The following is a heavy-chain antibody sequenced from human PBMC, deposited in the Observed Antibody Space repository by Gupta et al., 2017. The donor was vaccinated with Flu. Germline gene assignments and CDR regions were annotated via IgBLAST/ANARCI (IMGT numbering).Heavy chain of an antibody. D-gene: IGHD2-2*02. CDR2: ISGSGGST. CDR1: GFTFSSYA. J-gene: IGHJ4*02. V-gene: IGHV3-23*01. CDR3: AKRDRDCNSTSCYTLPDY. Sequence: EVQLLESGGGLVQPGGSLRLSCAASGFTFSSYAMSWVRQAPGKGLEWVSTISGSGGSTYYVDSVKGRFTISRDNSKNTLYLQMNSLRAEDTAVYYCAKRDRDCNSTSCYTLPDYWGQGTLVTVSS.